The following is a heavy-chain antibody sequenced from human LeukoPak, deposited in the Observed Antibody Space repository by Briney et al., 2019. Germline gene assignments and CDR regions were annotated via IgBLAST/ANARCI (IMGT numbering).Heavy chain of an antibody. V-gene: IGHV3-74*01. Sequence: NPGGSLRLSCAASGFTFSSYWMHWVRQAPGKGLVWVSRINSDGSSTSYADSVKGRFTISRDDAKNTLYLQMNSLRAEDTAVYYCARSFRSSGSENFDYWGQGTLVTVSS. CDR3: ARSFRSSGSENFDY. CDR2: INSDGSST. CDR1: GFTFSSYW. D-gene: IGHD3-10*01. J-gene: IGHJ4*02.